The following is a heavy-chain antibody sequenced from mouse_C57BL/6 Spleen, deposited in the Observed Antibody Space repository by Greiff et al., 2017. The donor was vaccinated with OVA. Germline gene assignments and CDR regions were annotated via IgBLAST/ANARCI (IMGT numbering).Heavy chain of an antibody. D-gene: IGHD2-3*01. CDR3: AREEGWLLHAMDY. V-gene: IGHV1-80*01. CDR2: IYPGDGDT. Sequence: VQLQESGAELVKPGASVKISCKASGYAFSSYWMNWVKQRPGKGLEWIGQIYPGDGDTNYNGKFKGKATLTADKSSSTAYMQLSSLTSEDSAVYFCAREEGWLLHAMDYWGQGTSVTVSS. J-gene: IGHJ4*01. CDR1: GYAFSSYW.